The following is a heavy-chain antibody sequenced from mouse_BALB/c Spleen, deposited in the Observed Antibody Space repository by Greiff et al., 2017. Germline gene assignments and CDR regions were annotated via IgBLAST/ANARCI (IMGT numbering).Heavy chain of an antibody. CDR3: ARRDYDGRSYAMDY. J-gene: IGHJ4*01. CDR2: ISSGGST. D-gene: IGHD2-4*01. CDR1: GFTFSSYA. V-gene: IGHV5-6-5*01. Sequence: EVKLQESGGGLVKPGGSLKLSCAASGFTFSSYAMSWVRQTPEKRLEWVASISSGGSTYYPDSVKGRFTISRDNARNILYLQMSSLRSEDTAMYYCARRDYDGRSYAMDYWGQGTSVTVSS.